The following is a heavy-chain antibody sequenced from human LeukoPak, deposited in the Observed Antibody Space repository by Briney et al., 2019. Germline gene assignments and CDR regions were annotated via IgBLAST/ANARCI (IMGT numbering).Heavy chain of an antibody. D-gene: IGHD3-16*01. V-gene: IGHV3-7*01. CDR1: GFTFSDSW. J-gene: IGHJ6*02. CDR3: ATYTHWVAGDV. Sequence: QSGGSLRLSCAAPGFTFSDSWMSWVRQAPGKGLEWVANMNQDGSEKDYVDSVKGRFTISRDNARNSLYLQMGSLRAEDTAVYYCATYTHWVAGDVWGQGTTVTVSS. CDR2: MNQDGSEK.